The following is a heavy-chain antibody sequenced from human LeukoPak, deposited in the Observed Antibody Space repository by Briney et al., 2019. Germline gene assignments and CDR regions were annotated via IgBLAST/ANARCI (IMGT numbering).Heavy chain of an antibody. V-gene: IGHV1-2*02. CDR1: GYTFTGYY. Sequence: ASVKVSCKASGYTFTGYYMHWVRQAPGPGLEWMGWINPNSGGTNYAQKFQGRVTMTRDTSISTAYMELSRLRSDDTAVYYCARGKEGSSWQYYYYYYYMDVWGKGTTVTVSS. CDR2: INPNSGGT. J-gene: IGHJ6*03. D-gene: IGHD6-13*01. CDR3: ARGKEGSSWQYYYYYYYMDV.